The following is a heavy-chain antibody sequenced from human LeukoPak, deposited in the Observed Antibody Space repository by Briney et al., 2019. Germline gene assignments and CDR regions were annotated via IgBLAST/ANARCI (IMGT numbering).Heavy chain of an antibody. CDR1: GFTFTNYA. Sequence: GSLLILSSASGFTFTNYAMSWVRQAPGKGLEWVSAISGSGDNTYYADSVKGRFTISRDNSKNTLYLQMNSLRAEDTAVYYCAKDYIVVVTAPTFVCWGQGTVPPVTS. V-gene: IGHV3-23*01. CDR3: AKDYIVVVTAPTFVC. CDR2: ISGSGDNT. D-gene: IGHD2-21*02. J-gene: IGHJ4*02.